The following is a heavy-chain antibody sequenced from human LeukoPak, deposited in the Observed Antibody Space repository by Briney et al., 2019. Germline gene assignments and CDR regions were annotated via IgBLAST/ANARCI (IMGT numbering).Heavy chain of an antibody. V-gene: IGHV1-3*01. J-gene: IGHJ1*01. Sequence: ASVKVSCKASGYTFTSYAMHWVRQAPGQRLEWMGWINAGNGNTKYSQKFQGRVTITRNTSISTAYMELSSLRSEDTAVYYCARGPYCSSTSCLYSPLQHWGQGTLVTVSS. CDR2: INAGNGNT. D-gene: IGHD2-2*01. CDR1: GYTFTSYA. CDR3: ARGPYCSSTSCLYSPLQH.